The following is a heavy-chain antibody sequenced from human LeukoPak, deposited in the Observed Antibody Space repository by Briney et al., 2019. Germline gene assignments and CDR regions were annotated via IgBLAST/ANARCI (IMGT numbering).Heavy chain of an antibody. D-gene: IGHD3-10*01. J-gene: IGHJ4*02. CDR1: GGSFSGYY. CDR3: ARVDRGLLWFGELFERYYFDY. Sequence: SETLSLTCAVYGGSFSGYYWSWIRQPPGKGLEWIGEINHSGSTNYNPSLKSRVTISVDTSKNQFSLKLSSVTAADTAVYYCARVDRGLLWFGELFERYYFDYWGQGTLVTVSS. CDR2: INHSGST. V-gene: IGHV4-34*01.